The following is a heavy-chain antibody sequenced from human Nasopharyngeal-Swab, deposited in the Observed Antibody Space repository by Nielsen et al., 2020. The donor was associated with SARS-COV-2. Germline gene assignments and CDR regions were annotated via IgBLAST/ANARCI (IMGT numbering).Heavy chain of an antibody. D-gene: IGHD4-17*01. V-gene: IGHV3-30*03. CDR3: ARDAPAHYGAFY. J-gene: IGHJ4*02. Sequence: VVQASGKGLEWVAFIAHDASNEYYGDSVKGRFSISRDSSKNTLYLQMDSLRGEDTAVYYCARDAPAHYGAFYWGRGTLVTVSS. CDR2: IAHDASNE.